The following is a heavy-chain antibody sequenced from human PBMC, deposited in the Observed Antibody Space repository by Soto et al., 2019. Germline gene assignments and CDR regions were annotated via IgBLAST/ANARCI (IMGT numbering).Heavy chain of an antibody. CDR1: GFMFSGFG. Sequence: QVHLVESGGGVVQPGGSLRLSCAASGFMFSGFGMHWVRQAPGKGLQWVAGISKDGSKKYYADSVKGRFTISRDNSKKTLYLQMNSLRAEDTAVYYCANPSGYYFGLGSHDEASDMWGQGTGVTVFS. J-gene: IGHJ3*02. CDR3: ANPSGYYFGLGSHDEASDM. D-gene: IGHD3-10*01. V-gene: IGHV3-30*18. CDR2: ISKDGSKK.